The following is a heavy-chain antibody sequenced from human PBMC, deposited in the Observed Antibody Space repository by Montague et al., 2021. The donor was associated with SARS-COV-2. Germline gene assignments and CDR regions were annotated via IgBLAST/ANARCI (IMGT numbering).Heavy chain of an antibody. Sequence: SETLSLTCSVSGGSFSSGDSYWGWLRQAHGKGLEWIGDLHYAGSAYYNPSLRSRVTISADTSKNQFSLKLNSVTAADTAVYYCVATYNGNWYYFDYWGQGTLVTVSS. CDR1: GGSFSSGDSY. CDR3: VATYNGNWYYFDY. J-gene: IGHJ4*02. D-gene: IGHD6-13*01. CDR2: LHYAGSA. V-gene: IGHV4-39*01.